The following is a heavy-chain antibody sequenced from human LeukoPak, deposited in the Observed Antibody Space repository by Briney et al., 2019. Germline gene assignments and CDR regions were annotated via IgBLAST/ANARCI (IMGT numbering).Heavy chain of an antibody. CDR1: GFTFSSYA. V-gene: IGHV3-23*01. D-gene: IGHD1-26*01. J-gene: IGHJ1*01. CDR2: ITGSGGST. CDR3: AKGRVGTNGVLEH. Sequence: PGGSLRLSCAASGFTFSSYAMTWVRQAPGKGLEWVSAITGSGGSTNYADSVKGRFTISRDNSKNTLCLQINSLRADDAAVYYCAKGRVGTNGVLEHWGQGTLVTVSS.